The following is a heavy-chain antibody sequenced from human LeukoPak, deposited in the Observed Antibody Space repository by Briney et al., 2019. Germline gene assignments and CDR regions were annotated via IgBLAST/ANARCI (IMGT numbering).Heavy chain of an antibody. J-gene: IGHJ4*02. CDR2: IYHSGST. V-gene: IGHV4-30-2*01. CDR3: ARREYYFDY. D-gene: IGHD3-10*01. Sequence: PSETLSLTCAVSGDFISSGAYSWSWIRQPPGKGLEWIGYIYHSGSTYYNPSLKSRVTISVDRSKNQFSLKLTSVTAADTAVYYCARREYYFDYWGQGTLVTVSS. CDR1: GDFISSGAYS.